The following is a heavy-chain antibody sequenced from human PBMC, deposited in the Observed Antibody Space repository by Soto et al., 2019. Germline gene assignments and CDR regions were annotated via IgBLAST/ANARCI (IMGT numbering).Heavy chain of an antibody. CDR3: AKGVKYYYDSSGYVDY. CDR2: ISYDGSNK. Sequence: GSLRLSCAASGFTFSSYGMHWVRQAPGKGLEWVAVISYDGSNKYYADSVKGRFTISKDNSKNTLYLQMNSLRAEDTAVYYCAKGVKYYYDSSGYVDYWGQGTLVTVSS. J-gene: IGHJ4*02. D-gene: IGHD3-22*01. CDR1: GFTFSSYG. V-gene: IGHV3-30*18.